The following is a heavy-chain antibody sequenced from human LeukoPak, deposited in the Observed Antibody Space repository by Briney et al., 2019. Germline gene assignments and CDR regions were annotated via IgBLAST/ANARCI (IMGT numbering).Heavy chain of an antibody. CDR2: IYYSGST. J-gene: IGHJ3*02. CDR1: GVSISSYY. V-gene: IGHV4-59*08. Sequence: SETLSLTCTVSGVSISSYYWSWIRQPPGKGLEWIGYIYYSGSTNYNPSLKSRVTISVDTSKNQFSLKLSSVTAADTAVYYCARGEIDTSTAFDIWGQGTMVTVSS. CDR3: ARGEIDTSTAFDI. D-gene: IGHD2-2*01.